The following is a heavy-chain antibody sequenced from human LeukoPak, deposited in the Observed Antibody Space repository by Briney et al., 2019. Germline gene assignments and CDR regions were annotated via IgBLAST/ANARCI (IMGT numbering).Heavy chain of an antibody. CDR3: ARRLYGSGSSNAFDI. J-gene: IGHJ3*02. CDR2: IDWDDDK. D-gene: IGHD3-10*01. CDR1: GFSLSTDEMS. V-gene: IGHV2-70*11. Sequence: SGPTLVNPTQTLTLTCTFSGFSLSTDEMSVSWVRQPPGKALEWLARIDWDDDKYYSASLKTRLTISKDTSKNQVVLTMTNMDPVDTATYYCARRLYGSGSSNAFDIWGHGTTVTVSS.